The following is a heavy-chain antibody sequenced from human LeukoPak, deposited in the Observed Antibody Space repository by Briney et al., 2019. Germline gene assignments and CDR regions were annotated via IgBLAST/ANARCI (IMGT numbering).Heavy chain of an antibody. CDR3: ARGTFRYSYGYRYFDY. CDR2: INPSGGST. D-gene: IGHD5-18*01. J-gene: IGHJ4*02. V-gene: IGHV1-46*01. CDR1: GYTFTSYY. Sequence: ASVKVSCKASGYTFTSYYMHWVRQAPGQGLEWVGIINPSGGSTSYAQKFQGRVTMTRDTSTSTVYMELSSLRSEDTAVYYCARGTFRYSYGYRYFDYWGQGTLVTVSS.